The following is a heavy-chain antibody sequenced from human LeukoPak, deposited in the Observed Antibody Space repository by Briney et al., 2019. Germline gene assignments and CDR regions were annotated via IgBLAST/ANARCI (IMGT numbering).Heavy chain of an antibody. CDR2: IYPGDSDT. CDR1: GYSFTSYW. D-gene: IGHD2-15*01. J-gene: IGHJ6*03. V-gene: IGHV5-51*01. CDR3: ARLGGGVHCSGGSCYSGEGYYYYYYMDV. Sequence: GESLNISCKGSGYSFTSYWIGWVRQMPGKGLEWMGIIYPGDSDTRYSPSFQGQVTISVDKSISTAYLQWISLKASDTAMYYCARLGGGVHCSGGSCYSGEGYYYYYYMDVWGKGTTVTVSS.